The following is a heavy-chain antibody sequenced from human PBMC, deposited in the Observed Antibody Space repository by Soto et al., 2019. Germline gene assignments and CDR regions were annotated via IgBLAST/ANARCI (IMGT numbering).Heavy chain of an antibody. CDR2: ISSNGGST. CDR1: GFTFSSYA. CDR3: ARGIAGSVYGMDV. J-gene: IGHJ6*02. V-gene: IGHV3-64*01. Sequence: EVQLVESGGGLVQPGGSLRLSCAASGFTFSSYAMHWVRQAPGKGLEYVSAISSNGGSTYYANSVEGRFTISRDNSKNPLYLQMGSLRAEAMAVYYCARGIAGSVYGMDVWGQGTTVTVSS. D-gene: IGHD2-15*01.